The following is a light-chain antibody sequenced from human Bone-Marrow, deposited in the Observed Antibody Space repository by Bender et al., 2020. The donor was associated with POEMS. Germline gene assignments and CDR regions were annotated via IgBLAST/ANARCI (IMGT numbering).Light chain of an antibody. V-gene: IGLV1-44*01. CDR3: AVWDDSLNGWV. CDR1: HSNIGAHA. Sequence: QSVLTQPPSVSGAPGQRVTISCTGSHSNIGAHAVNWYQHLPGTAPKLLIYSSHRRPSEVPDRFSGSRSGTSASLAISGLQSEDEADYYCAVWDDSLNGWVFGGGTKLTVL. CDR2: SSH. J-gene: IGLJ3*02.